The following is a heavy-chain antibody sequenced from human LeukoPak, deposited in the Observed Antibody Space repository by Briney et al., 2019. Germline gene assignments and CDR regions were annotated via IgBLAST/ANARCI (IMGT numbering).Heavy chain of an antibody. J-gene: IGHJ4*02. CDR3: AKDLKYYYDSSGYYPYY. CDR1: GFTVSSKY. D-gene: IGHD3-22*01. CDR2: IYSGGST. Sequence: GGSLRLSCAASGFTVSSKYMSWVRQAPGKGLEWVSVIYSGGSTYYADSVKGRFTISRDNSKNPLYLQMNSLRAGDTAVYYCAKDLKYYYDSSGYYPYYWGQGTLVTVSS. V-gene: IGHV3-53*01.